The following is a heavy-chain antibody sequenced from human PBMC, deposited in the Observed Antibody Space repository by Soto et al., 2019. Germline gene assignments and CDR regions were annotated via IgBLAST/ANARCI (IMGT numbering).Heavy chain of an antibody. V-gene: IGHV3-33*01. CDR3: ARDLKKFSVDY. CDR1: GFTFSSYG. CDR2: IWYDGSNK. J-gene: IGHJ4*02. Sequence: GGSLRLSCAASGFTFSSYGMHWVRQAPGKGLEWVAVIWYDGSNKYYADSVKGRFTISRDNSKNTLYLQMNSLRAEDTAVYYCARDLKKFSVDYWGQGTLVTVSS.